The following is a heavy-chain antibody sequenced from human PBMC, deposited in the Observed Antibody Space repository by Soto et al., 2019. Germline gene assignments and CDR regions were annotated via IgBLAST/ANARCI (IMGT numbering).Heavy chain of an antibody. J-gene: IGHJ4*02. V-gene: IGHV2-5*02. CDR1: GFSLSSPAVG. CDR2: IYWDDDT. D-gene: IGHD6-19*01. CDR3: AHGSGWLSDY. Sequence: QITLKESGPTLVKPTQTLTLTCTFSGFSLSSPAVGVNWIRQPPGKALEWLALIYWDDDTQYSPSLKRRLTITKDTSKNQVVLTLTNMDPADTATYYCAHGSGWLSDYWGQETLVTVSS.